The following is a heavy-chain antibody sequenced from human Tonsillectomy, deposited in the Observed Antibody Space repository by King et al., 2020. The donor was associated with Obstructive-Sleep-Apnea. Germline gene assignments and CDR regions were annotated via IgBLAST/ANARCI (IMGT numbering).Heavy chain of an antibody. D-gene: IGHD2-21*02. J-gene: IGHJ3*01. V-gene: IGHV4-31*03. CDR3: ARVVGVLGYCGGDFSV. CDR2: IYYSEIT. Sequence: QLQESGPGLVKPSQTLSLTCTVSGGSISSGGYYWSWIRQHPGKGLEWIGYIYYSEITYYNPSLKSRVIISVDTSNNQFSLKLSSVTAADTAVYYCARVVGVLGYCGGDFSVWGHGTTVTVSS. CDR1: GGSISSGGYY.